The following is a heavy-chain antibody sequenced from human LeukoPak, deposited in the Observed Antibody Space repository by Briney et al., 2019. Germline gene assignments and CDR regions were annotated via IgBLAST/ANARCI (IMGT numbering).Heavy chain of an antibody. CDR3: TTVKRGYSYGPLGY. D-gene: IGHD5-18*01. Sequence: GGSLRLSYAASGFTFSNAWMSWVRQAPGKGLEWVGRIKSKTDGGTTDYAAPVKGRFTISRDDSKNTLYLQMNSLKTEDTAVYYCTTVKRGYSYGPLGYWGQGTLVTVSS. J-gene: IGHJ4*02. CDR1: GFTFSNAW. CDR2: IKSKTDGGTT. V-gene: IGHV3-15*01.